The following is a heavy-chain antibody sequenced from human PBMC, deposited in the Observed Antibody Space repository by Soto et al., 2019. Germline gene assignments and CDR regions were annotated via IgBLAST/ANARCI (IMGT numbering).Heavy chain of an antibody. CDR1: GLPVSSNY. V-gene: IGHV3-66*01. Sequence: EVRLEESGGGLVQPGGSLRLSCAASGLPVSSNYMRWVRHAPGKGLEWVSVIYGDGSKYYADSVKGRFTISRDSSKNTVYLQMDSLRDEDTAVYYCASCHWNGPNDYWGQGTLVTVSS. J-gene: IGHJ4*02. CDR3: ASCHWNGPNDY. D-gene: IGHD1-1*01. CDR2: IYGDGSK.